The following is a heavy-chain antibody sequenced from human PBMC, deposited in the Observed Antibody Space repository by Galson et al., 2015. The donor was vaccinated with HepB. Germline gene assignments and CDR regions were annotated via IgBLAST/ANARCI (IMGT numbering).Heavy chain of an antibody. V-gene: IGHV3-74*01. CDR1: GFTFSSYW. D-gene: IGHD2-15*01. J-gene: IGHJ6*02. CDR2: INGDGSST. Sequence: SLRLSCAASGFTFSSYWMHWVRQAPGKGLVWVSRINGDGSSTSYADSVKGRFTISRDNAKNTLYLQMDSLRAEDTAVYYCARTSPVDYYGMDVWGQGTTVTVSS. CDR3: ARTSPVDYYGMDV.